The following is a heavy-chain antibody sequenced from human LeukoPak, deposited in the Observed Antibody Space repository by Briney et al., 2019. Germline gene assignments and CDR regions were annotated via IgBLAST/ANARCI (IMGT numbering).Heavy chain of an antibody. Sequence: GGSLRLSCAASGFIVSGNYMSWVRQAPGKGLEWISVMYTDGYTYYADSVKDRFTISRDNSKNTLYLQMNSLRAEDTAVYYCARDGGGGRYLEGYLDYWGQGTLVTVSS. V-gene: IGHV3-66*01. D-gene: IGHD1-14*01. CDR1: GFIVSGNY. CDR2: MYTDGYT. J-gene: IGHJ4*02. CDR3: ARDGGGGRYLEGYLDY.